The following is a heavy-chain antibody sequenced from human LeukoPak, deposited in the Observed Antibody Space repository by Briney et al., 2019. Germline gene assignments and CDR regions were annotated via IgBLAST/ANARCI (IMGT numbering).Heavy chain of an antibody. CDR2: ISSSSSYI. D-gene: IGHD3-9*01. CDR1: GFSFSSYS. CDR3: ARSGGILTGYYDY. V-gene: IGHV3-21*01. J-gene: IGHJ4*02. Sequence: GGSLRLSCAASGFSFSSYSMNWVRQAPGKGLEWVSSISSSSSYIYSADSVKGRFTISRDKAKNSLYLQMNSLRAEDTAVYYCARSGGILTGYYDYWGQGTLVTVSS.